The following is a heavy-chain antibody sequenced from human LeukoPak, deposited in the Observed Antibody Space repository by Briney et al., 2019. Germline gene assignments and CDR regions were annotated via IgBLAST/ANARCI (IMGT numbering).Heavy chain of an antibody. Sequence: SETLSLTCSVSGGSIRFSSYYWGWIRQPPGKGLEWIGSIYYSGSTYYNPSLKSRVTISVDTSKNQFSLKLSSVTAADTAVYYCARHSVLLWFGEFETWGQGTLVTVSS. CDR2: IYYSGST. CDR3: ARHSVLLWFGEFET. CDR1: GGSIRFSSYY. V-gene: IGHV4-39*01. J-gene: IGHJ5*02. D-gene: IGHD3-10*01.